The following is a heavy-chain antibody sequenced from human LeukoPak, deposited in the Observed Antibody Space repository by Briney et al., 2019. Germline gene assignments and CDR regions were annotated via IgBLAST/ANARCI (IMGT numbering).Heavy chain of an antibody. CDR2: MNPYSDAL. CDR1: GYTFTAYY. CDR3: ATATVTHTRDP. J-gene: IGHJ5*02. D-gene: IGHD1-1*01. V-gene: IGHV1-2*02. Sequence: ASVKVSCKASGYTFTAYYIHWVRQAPGHGLEWMGWMNPYSDALIHAERFQGRITMTWDTSTGTAYMELTRLTPDDTAVYYCATATVTHTRDPWGQGTLVTVSS.